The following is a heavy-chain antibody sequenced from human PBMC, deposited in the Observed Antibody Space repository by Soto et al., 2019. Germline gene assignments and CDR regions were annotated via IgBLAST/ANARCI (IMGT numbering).Heavy chain of an antibody. D-gene: IGHD6-13*01. V-gene: IGHV1-2*04. CDR3: ARVGSGYSSSWNFDY. CDR1: GYTFTGYY. CDR2: INPNSGGT. J-gene: IGHJ4*02. Sequence: GASVKVSCKASGYTFTGYYMHWVRQAPGQGLEWMGWINPNSGGTNYAQKFQGWVTMTRDTSISTAYMELSRLRSDDTAVYYCARVGSGYSSSWNFDYWGQGTLVTVSS.